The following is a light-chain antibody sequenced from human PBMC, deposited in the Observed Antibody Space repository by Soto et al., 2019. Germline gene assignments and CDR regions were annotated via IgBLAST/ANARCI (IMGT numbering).Light chain of an antibody. CDR1: QSISSW. CDR3: QQYHSYWT. Sequence: DIQMTQSPSTLSASVGDRVTITCRASQSISSWLAWYQQKPGKAPKLLIYDASSLESGVPSRFSGSGSGTEFTLTISSLQTDDFATYYCQQYHSYWTFGQGTKVEIK. V-gene: IGKV1-5*01. J-gene: IGKJ1*01. CDR2: DAS.